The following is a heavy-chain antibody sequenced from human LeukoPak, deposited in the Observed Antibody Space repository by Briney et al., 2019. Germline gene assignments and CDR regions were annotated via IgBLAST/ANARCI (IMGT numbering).Heavy chain of an antibody. J-gene: IGHJ4*02. D-gene: IGHD6-13*01. CDR2: IYHSGST. Sequence: PSETLSLTCAVSGGSISSSNWWSWVRPPPGKGLEWIGEIYHSGSTNYNPSLKSRVTISVDRSKNQFSLKLSSVTAAATAVYYCVSSSSSGKGGYWGQGTLVTVSS. V-gene: IGHV4-4*02. CDR3: VSSSSSGKGGY. CDR1: GGSISSSNW.